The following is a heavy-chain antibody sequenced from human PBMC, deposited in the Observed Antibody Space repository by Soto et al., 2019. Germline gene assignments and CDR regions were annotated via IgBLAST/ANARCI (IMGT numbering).Heavy chain of an antibody. D-gene: IGHD2-2*01. Sequence: GASVKVSCKASGYTFTGYYMHWVRQAPGQGLEWMGWINPNSGGTNYAQKFQGWVTMTRDTSISTAYMELSRLRSDDTAVYYCARACSSNSCYDVFDYWGQGTLVTVSS. V-gene: IGHV1-2*04. CDR3: ARACSSNSCYDVFDY. J-gene: IGHJ4*02. CDR2: INPNSGGT. CDR1: GYTFTGYY.